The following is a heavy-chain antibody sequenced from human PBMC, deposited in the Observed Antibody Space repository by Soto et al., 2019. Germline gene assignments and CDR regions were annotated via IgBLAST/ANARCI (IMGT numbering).Heavy chain of an antibody. CDR3: ARAGTYYDFWSGYQYYYYMDV. Sequence: QPGGSLRLSCAASGFTFSSYGMHWVRQAPGKGLEWVAVISYDGSNKYYADSVKGRFTISRDNSKNTLYLQMNSLRAEDTAVYYCARAGTYYDFWSGYQYYYYMDVWGKGTTVTVSS. CDR1: GFTFSSYG. CDR2: ISYDGSNK. V-gene: IGHV3-30*03. J-gene: IGHJ6*03. D-gene: IGHD3-3*01.